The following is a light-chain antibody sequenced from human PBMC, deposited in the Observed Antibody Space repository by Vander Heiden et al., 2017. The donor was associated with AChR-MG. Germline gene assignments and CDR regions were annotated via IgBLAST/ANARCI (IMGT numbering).Light chain of an antibody. CDR1: QGIRID. V-gene: IGKV1-17*01. CDR2: AAS. J-gene: IGKJ3*01. CDR3: LQHNDYPFT. Sequence: DIQMTQSPSSLSASVGDRVTITCRASQGIRIDLGWYQQKPGKAPKRLIYAASTLQSGVPSRFSGNGSGTEFTLTISSLQPEDFATYYCLQHNDYPFTFGPGTKVDIK.